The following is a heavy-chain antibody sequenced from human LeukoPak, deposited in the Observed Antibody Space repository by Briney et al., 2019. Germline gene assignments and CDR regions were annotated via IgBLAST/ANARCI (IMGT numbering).Heavy chain of an antibody. CDR2: ISAYNVNT. CDR3: ARYCGSSSCYPYYYYYGMDV. D-gene: IGHD2-2*01. V-gene: IGHV1-18*01. Sequence: ASVKVSCKASGYTLTRYGISCVPHAPGRGVEWVGWISAYNVNTNYAQKFQGRDNMTTDTGRSTAYMELRSLRSDDKAVYYCARYCGSSSCYPYYYYYGMDVWGQGTTVTVSS. CDR1: GYTLTRYG. J-gene: IGHJ6*02.